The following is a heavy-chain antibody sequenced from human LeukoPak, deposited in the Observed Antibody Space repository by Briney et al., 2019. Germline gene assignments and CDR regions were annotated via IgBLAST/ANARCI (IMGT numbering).Heavy chain of an antibody. D-gene: IGHD2-2*01. Sequence: PGGSLRLSCAASGFSFSDTWMIWVRQAPGKGLEWVGRIKRKTDDWRIDYAAPVKGRFSISRDDSTNTLYLQMNSLKIEDTAVYYCTTRYCNGASCYDDAFDIWGQGTMVTVSS. CDR3: TTRYCNGASCYDDAFDI. J-gene: IGHJ3*02. V-gene: IGHV3-15*01. CDR1: GFSFSDTW. CDR2: IKRKTDDWRI.